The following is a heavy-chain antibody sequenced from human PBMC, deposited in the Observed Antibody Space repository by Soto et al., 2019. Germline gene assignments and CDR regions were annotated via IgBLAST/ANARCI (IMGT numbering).Heavy chain of an antibody. V-gene: IGHV1-2*04. J-gene: IGHJ6*02. CDR3: ARDLNYDFFHGDYYYYGMDV. D-gene: IGHD3-3*01. CDR2: INPNSGGT. CDR1: GYTFTGYY. Sequence: ASVKVSCKASGYTFTGYYMHWVRQAPGQGLEWMGWINPNSGGTNYAQKFQGWVTMTRDTSIRTAYMELSRLRSDDTAVYYCARDLNYDFFHGDYYYYGMDVWGQGTTVTVSS.